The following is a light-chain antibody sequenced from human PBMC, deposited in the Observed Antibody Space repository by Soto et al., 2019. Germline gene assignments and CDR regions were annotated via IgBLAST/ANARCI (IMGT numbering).Light chain of an antibody. Sequence: EIVLTQSPGTLSLSPGERATLSCRASQSVSSSYLGWYQQKPGQAPRLLIYDASSRATGVPDRFSGGGSGTDFTLTISRLEPEDFAVYYCQHYAMSPPFTFDPGTKVDIK. CDR2: DAS. J-gene: IGKJ3*01. CDR1: QSVSSSY. V-gene: IGKV3-20*01. CDR3: QHYAMSPPFT.